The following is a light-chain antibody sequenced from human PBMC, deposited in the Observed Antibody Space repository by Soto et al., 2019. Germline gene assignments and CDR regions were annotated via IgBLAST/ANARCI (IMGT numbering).Light chain of an antibody. CDR3: QKYNSAPPNGLT. V-gene: IGKV1-27*01. J-gene: IGKJ4*01. Sequence: DIQMTQSPSSLSASVGDRGTITCRASRGISNYLAWYQQKPGKVPKLLIYAASTLQSGVPSRFSGSGSGTDFTLTISSLQPEDVATYYCQKYNSAPPNGLTFGGGTKVDIK. CDR2: AAS. CDR1: RGISNY.